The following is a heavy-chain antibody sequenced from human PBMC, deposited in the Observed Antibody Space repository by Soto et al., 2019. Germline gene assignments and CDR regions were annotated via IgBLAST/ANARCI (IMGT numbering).Heavy chain of an antibody. D-gene: IGHD1-20*01. CDR3: ARGPITATPNVHGIDF. V-gene: IGHV4-30-2*01. Sequence: QLQLQESGSGLLKPSQTLSLTCTVSGGSISSGGYSWSWIRQPRGKALEWIGYIYHGGITYYNPSLKRRVTISVDTSKNQCSLKVTSVTAADTAVYYCARGPITATPNVHGIDFWGQGTLVTVSS. CDR1: GGSISSGGYS. CDR2: IYHGGIT. J-gene: IGHJ4*02.